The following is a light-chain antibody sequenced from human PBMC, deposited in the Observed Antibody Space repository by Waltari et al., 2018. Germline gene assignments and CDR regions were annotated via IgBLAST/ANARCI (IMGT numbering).Light chain of an antibody. CDR2: DAS. V-gene: IGKV3-11*01. J-gene: IGKJ5*01. Sequence: EIVLTQSPATLSLSPGDTATISCRASQSVTTYLAWYQQKPGQAPRLLIYDASNRATGIPARFSASGSGTDFTLTISSLEPEDFAVYYCQQRSNWPITFGQGTRLEIK. CDR1: QSVTTY. CDR3: QQRSNWPIT.